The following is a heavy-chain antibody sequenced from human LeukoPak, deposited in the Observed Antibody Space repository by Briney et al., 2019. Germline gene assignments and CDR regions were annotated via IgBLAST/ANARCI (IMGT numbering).Heavy chain of an antibody. CDR2: SRNKAKIYTT. Sequence: PGGSLRLSCVVSGFTFSDHFLDWVRQAPGKGLEWVGRSRNKAKIYTTEYAASVKGRFTISRDDSKNSLYLQMNSLKTEDTAVYYCVRVGSVAGSDYLDYWGQGTPVTVSS. CDR1: GFTFSDHF. J-gene: IGHJ4*02. CDR3: VRVGSVAGSDYLDY. V-gene: IGHV3-72*01. D-gene: IGHD6-19*01.